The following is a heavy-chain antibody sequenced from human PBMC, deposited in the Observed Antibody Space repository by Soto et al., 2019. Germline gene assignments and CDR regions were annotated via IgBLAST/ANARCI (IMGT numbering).Heavy chain of an antibody. D-gene: IGHD3-22*01. Sequence: SETLSLTCAVSGYSISSGYYWGWIRQPPGKGLEWIGSIYHSGSTYYNPSLKSRVTISVDTSKNQFSLKLSSVTAADTAVYYCARLHSSGYYYYYYGMDVWGQGTTVT. CDR3: ARLHSSGYYYYYYGMDV. CDR1: GYSISSGYY. V-gene: IGHV4-38-2*01. CDR2: IYHSGST. J-gene: IGHJ6*02.